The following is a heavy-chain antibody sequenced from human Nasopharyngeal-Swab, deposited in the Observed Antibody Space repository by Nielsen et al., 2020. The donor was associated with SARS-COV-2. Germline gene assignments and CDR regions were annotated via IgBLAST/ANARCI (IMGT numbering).Heavy chain of an antibody. V-gene: IGHV3-30-3*01. CDR1: GFTFSSYA. J-gene: IGHJ5*02. CDR2: ISYDGSNK. CDR3: ASTGQRDWLDP. D-gene: IGHD5-24*01. Sequence: GESLKISCAASGFTFSSYAMHWVRQAPGTGLEWVAVISYDGSNKYYADSVKGRFTISRDNSKNTLYLQMNSLRAEDTAVYYCASTGQRDWLDPWGQGTLVTVSS.